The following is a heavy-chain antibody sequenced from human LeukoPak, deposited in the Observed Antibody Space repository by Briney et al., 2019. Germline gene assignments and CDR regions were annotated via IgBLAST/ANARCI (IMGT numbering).Heavy chain of an antibody. CDR2: ITMKAYSGTK. CDR1: GFTVGDYA. Sequence: GRSLRLSCSASGFTVGDYAMSWVRQAPGKGLGWVSSITMKAYSGTKQYAASVTGRFTISKDDSTSVDYLQMNSLKPEDTAVYYSTRDKVTVTTAATNAFDTWGQGTMVTVSS. CDR3: TRDKVTVTTAATNAFDT. V-gene: IGHV3-49*04. J-gene: IGHJ3*02. D-gene: IGHD4-17*01.